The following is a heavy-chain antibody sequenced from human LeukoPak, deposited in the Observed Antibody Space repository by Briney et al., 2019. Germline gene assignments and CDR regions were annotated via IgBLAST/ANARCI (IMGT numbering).Heavy chain of an antibody. CDR2: IKSDGSNT. CDR1: GFTFSSYW. J-gene: IGHJ4*02. CDR3: ARARGYAIEY. Sequence: GGSLRLSCAASGFTFSSYWMHWVRQAPGKGLVWVSRIKSDGSNTNYADSVKGRFTISRDNAKNTLYLQMNSLRAEDTAVYHCARARGYAIEYWGQGILVTVSS. D-gene: IGHD5-12*01. V-gene: IGHV3-74*01.